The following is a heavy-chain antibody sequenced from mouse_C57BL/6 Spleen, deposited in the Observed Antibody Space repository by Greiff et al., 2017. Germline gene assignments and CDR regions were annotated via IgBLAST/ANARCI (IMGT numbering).Heavy chain of an antibody. J-gene: IGHJ1*03. D-gene: IGHD1-1*01. CDR1: GYSITSDY. CDR2: ISYSGST. V-gene: IGHV3-8*01. Sequence: EVKLQESGPGLAKPSQTLSLTCSVTGYSITSDYWNWIRKFPGHKLEYMGYISYSGSTYYNPSLKSRISITRDTSKTQYYLQLNSVTTEDTATYYCARYSTVVARYFDVWGTGTTVTVSS. CDR3: ARYSTVVARYFDV.